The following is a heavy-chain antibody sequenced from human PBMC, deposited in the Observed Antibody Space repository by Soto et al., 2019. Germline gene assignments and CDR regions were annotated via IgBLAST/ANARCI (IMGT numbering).Heavy chain of an antibody. CDR2: INAYSGDI. V-gene: IGHV1-18*01. CDR3: GRGPGNYNHLDG. CDR1: GYTFTSHV. Sequence: QVPLVQSGAEVKKPGASVKVSCKASGYTFTSHVFNWVRQAPGHGLEWMGWINAYSGDIKYAQKLQGRVTMTTDTSTSTAYMELRSLRSDEPAVYYCGRGPGNYNHLDGWGKGTTVTVSS. D-gene: IGHD1-7*01. J-gene: IGHJ6*04.